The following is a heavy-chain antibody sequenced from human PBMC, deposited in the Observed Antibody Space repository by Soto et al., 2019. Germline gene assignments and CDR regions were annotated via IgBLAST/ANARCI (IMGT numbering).Heavy chain of an antibody. CDR3: ARVXRFCSSPSCRGRNWFDP. CDR2: MFYTGTT. CDR1: GGSISSGDYY. V-gene: IGHV4-30-4*01. D-gene: IGHD2-2*01. Sequence: PSETLSLTCSVSGGSISSGDYYWSWIRQPPGKGLEWIGYMFYTGTTYYNPSLKSRVAISVDTSKNQFSLKLRSVTAADTAVYHCARVXRFCSSPSCRGRNWFDPWGQGTLVTVSS. J-gene: IGHJ5*02.